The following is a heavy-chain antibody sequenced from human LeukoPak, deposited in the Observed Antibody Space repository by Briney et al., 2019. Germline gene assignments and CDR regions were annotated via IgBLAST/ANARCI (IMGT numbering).Heavy chain of an antibody. CDR3: ARGAGTPDAFDI. D-gene: IGHD6-13*01. CDR1: GFTFSDHY. CDR2: IWYDGSNK. J-gene: IGHJ3*02. Sequence: QPGGSLRLSCAASGFTFSDHYMDWVRQAPGKGLEWVAVIWYDGSNKYYADSVRGRFTIPRDNSKNTLYLQMNSLRAEDTAVYYCARGAGTPDAFDIWGQGTMVTVSS. V-gene: IGHV3-33*08.